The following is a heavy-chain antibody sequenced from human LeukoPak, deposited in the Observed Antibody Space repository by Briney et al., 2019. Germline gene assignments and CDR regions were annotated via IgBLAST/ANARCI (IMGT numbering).Heavy chain of an antibody. J-gene: IGHJ5*02. Sequence: PSETLSLTCTVSGGSISSSRYYWGWIRQPPGKGLEWIASISYSGSSYYNRSLKSRVTISVDTSKNQVSLQLSSVTAADTAVYYCVRDDYGDYTRRFDPWGQGTLVTVSS. CDR2: ISYSGSS. V-gene: IGHV4-39*07. CDR1: GGSISSSRYY. CDR3: VRDDYGDYTRRFDP. D-gene: IGHD4-17*01.